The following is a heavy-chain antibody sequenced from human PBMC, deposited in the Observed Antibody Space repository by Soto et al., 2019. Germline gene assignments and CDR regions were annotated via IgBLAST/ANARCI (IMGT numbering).Heavy chain of an antibody. V-gene: IGHV4-34*01. J-gene: IGHJ4*02. Sequence: QVQLQQWGAGLLKPSETLSLTCAVYGGSFSGYYWSWIRQPPGKGLEWIGEINHSGSTNYNPSLKSQVTLSVDTSKNQFSLKLSSVTAADTAVYYCARAAPRYCSGGSCYSGRDYLGQGTLVTVSS. CDR2: INHSGST. CDR3: ARAAPRYCSGGSCYSGRDY. D-gene: IGHD2-15*01. CDR1: GGSFSGYY.